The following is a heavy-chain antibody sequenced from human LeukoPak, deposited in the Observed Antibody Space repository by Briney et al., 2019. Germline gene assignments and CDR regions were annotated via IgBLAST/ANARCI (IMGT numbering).Heavy chain of an antibody. V-gene: IGHV3-30*01. D-gene: IGHD2-15*01. CDR3: ASSADGCYSGWCSDH. CDR1: GLSLSNYP. J-gene: IGHJ4*02. Sequence: QPGGSLRLSCEASGLSLSNYPMHWVRQAPGKGLEWITLITYDGAFDGGKTYYADSVKGRFTVSRDKSKNTLFLQMNSLRPEDTAVYRCASSADGCYSGWCSDHWGQGALVTVPS. CDR2: ITYDGAFDGGKT.